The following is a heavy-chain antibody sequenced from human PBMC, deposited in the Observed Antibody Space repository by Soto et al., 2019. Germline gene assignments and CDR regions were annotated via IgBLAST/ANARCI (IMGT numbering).Heavy chain of an antibody. CDR3: ARTRSFTLGFYYDGMDV. CDR1: GYSFASYW. CDR2: IYPGDSDT. J-gene: IGHJ6*02. Sequence: GESMKISCQGAGYSFASYWIGWVRQMPGKDLEWVGIIYPGDSDTRYSPSFQGQVTISADKSLRTAYLQWTSLKASDTALYYCARTRSFTLGFYYDGMDVWGQGTTVTVSS. V-gene: IGHV5-51*01. D-gene: IGHD6-6*01.